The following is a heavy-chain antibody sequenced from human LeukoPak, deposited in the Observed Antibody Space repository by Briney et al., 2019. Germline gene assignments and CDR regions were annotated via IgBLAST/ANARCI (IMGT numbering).Heavy chain of an antibody. Sequence: SETLSLTCSVSGGSISSSSYYWGWTRQPPGKGLEWIGSIYYSGSTYYNPSLKSRVTISVDTSKNQFSLKLSSVTAADTAVYYCARHRSGSYYSFFDYWGQGTLVTVSP. CDR2: IYYSGST. D-gene: IGHD1-26*01. CDR1: GGSISSSSYY. V-gene: IGHV4-39*01. J-gene: IGHJ4*02. CDR3: ARHRSGSYYSFFDY.